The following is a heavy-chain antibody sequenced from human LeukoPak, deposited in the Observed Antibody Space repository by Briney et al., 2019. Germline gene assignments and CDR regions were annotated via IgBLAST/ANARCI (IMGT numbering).Heavy chain of an antibody. D-gene: IGHD1-14*01. Sequence: GGSLRLSCAASGFTFSSYAMSWVRQAPGKGLEWVSAISGSGGSTYYADSVKGRFTISRDNSKNTLYLQMNSLRAEDTAVYYCAKVSGGGLYYDGMDVWGQGTTVTVSS. CDR3: AKVSGGGLYYDGMDV. V-gene: IGHV3-23*01. CDR1: GFTFSSYA. CDR2: ISGSGGST. J-gene: IGHJ6*02.